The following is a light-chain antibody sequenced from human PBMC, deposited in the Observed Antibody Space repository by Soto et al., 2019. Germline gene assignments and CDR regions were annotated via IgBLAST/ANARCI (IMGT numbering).Light chain of an antibody. Sequence: SYELTQPPSVSVAPGQTASITCGGNKIGSKSVHWYQQRPGQAPVLVIYYDSDRPSGIPERFSGSNSGNTATLTISRVEAGDEADYYCQVWDISSNHVVFGGGTKVTVL. CDR1: KIGSKS. CDR3: QVWDISSNHVV. J-gene: IGLJ2*01. CDR2: YDS. V-gene: IGLV3-21*04.